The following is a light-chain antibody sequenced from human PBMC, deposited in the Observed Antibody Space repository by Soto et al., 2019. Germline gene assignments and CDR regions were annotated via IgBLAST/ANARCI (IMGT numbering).Light chain of an antibody. CDR3: QHYHNWLT. V-gene: IGKV3-15*01. CDR2: GAS. Sequence: EMVMTQSPSTLSVSPGERATLSCWASQSISSNLAWYQQKPGQAPRLLIYGASIRATGIPVRFSGSGSGTDFTLTLSSLYPEDFAVYYRQHYHNWLTFGGGTKVELK. J-gene: IGKJ4*01. CDR1: QSISSN.